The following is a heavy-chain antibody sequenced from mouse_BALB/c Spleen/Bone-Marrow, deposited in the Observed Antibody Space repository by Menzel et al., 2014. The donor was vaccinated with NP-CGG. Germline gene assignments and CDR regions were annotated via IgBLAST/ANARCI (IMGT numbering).Heavy chain of an antibody. Sequence: QVQLQQSGAELVRPGASVALSCKASGYTFTDYEMHWVKQTPVHGLEWIGAIDPETGGTAYNQKFKGKATLTADKSSSTAYMGLRSLTSEDSAVYYCTRSLYGNYVMDFWGQGTSVTVSS. J-gene: IGHJ4*01. CDR3: TRSLYGNYVMDF. D-gene: IGHD2-1*01. CDR2: IDPETGGT. CDR1: GYTFTDYE. V-gene: IGHV1-15*01.